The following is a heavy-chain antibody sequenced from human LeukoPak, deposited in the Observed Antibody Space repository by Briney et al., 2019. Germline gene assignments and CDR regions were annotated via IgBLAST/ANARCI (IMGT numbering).Heavy chain of an antibody. D-gene: IGHD7-27*01. CDR2: IYYSGST. Sequence: SETLSLTCTVSGGSCNRSGCYWGWIRQPPGKGLEWIGNIYYSGSTYYNPSLKSRVTISVDTSKNQFSLKLSSVTAADTAVYYCARLWGFDPWGQGTLVTVSS. CDR1: GGSCNRSGCY. CDR3: ARLWGFDP. V-gene: IGHV4-39*01. J-gene: IGHJ5*02.